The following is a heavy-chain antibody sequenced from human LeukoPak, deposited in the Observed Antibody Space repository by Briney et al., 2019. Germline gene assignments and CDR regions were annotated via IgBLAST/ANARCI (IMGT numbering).Heavy chain of an antibody. CDR3: ARQADYGDYYVDY. D-gene: IGHD4-17*01. J-gene: IGHJ4*02. CDR2: IYYSGST. Sequence: SETLSLTCTVSGGSISSYYWSWIRQPPAKGLEWIGYIYYSGSTNYNPSLKSRVTISVDTSKNQFSLKLSSVTAADTAVYYCARQADYGDYYVDYWGQGTLVTVSS. CDR1: GGSISSYY. V-gene: IGHV4-59*08.